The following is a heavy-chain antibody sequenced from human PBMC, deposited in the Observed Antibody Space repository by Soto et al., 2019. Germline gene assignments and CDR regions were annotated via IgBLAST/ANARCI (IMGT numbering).Heavy chain of an antibody. D-gene: IGHD6-6*01. J-gene: IGHJ5*02. CDR1: GFSFTGYY. CDR2: INAHSGGT. Sequence: ASVKVSCKASGFSFTGYYIHWLRQAPGQGLEWMGWINAHSGGTEYAQKFQGRVTLTRDTSIATAYLTLTSLTSDDSALYYCAKDLTRQLAYWLDPWGQGTQVTVSS. CDR3: AKDLTRQLAYWLDP. V-gene: IGHV1-2*02.